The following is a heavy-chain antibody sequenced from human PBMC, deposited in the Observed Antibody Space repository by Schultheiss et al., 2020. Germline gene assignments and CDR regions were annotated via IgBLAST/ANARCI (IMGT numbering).Heavy chain of an antibody. V-gene: IGHV4-61*01. D-gene: IGHD2-21*02. CDR1: GGSVNTAIYY. CDR3: ARLKREVTESWFDP. Sequence: SQTLSLTCTVSGGSVNTAIYYWTWIRQPPGKGLEWIGYIYYSGSTNYNPSLKSRVTISVDTSKNQFSLKLSSVTAADTAVYYCARLKREVTESWFDPWGQGTLVTVSS. J-gene: IGHJ5*02. CDR2: IYYSGST.